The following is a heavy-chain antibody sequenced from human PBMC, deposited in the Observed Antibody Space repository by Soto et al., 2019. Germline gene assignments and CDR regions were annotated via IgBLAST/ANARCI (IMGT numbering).Heavy chain of an antibody. CDR2: IYYSGST. V-gene: IGHV4-39*01. CDR1: GGSISSSSYY. CDR3: ARHQHYSNAYGMDV. D-gene: IGHD4-4*01. J-gene: IGHJ6*02. Sequence: SEPLSLTCTVSGGSISSSSYYWGWIRQPPGKGLEWIGSIYYSGSTYYNPSLKSRVTISVDTTYNQFSLKLNPVTAADTAVNYCARHQHYSNAYGMDVWGQGTTVTVS.